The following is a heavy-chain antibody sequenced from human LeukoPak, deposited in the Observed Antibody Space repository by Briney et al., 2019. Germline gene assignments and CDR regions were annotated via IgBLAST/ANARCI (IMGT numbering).Heavy chain of an antibody. D-gene: IGHD1-1*01. CDR3: ARARENGYFDY. V-gene: IGHV3-23*01. J-gene: IGHJ4*02. CDR1: GFPFSSYA. Sequence: GGSLRLSCAASGFPFSSYAMNWVRQAPGKGLEWVSAISETGDRTHYADSVKGRFTISRDNSKNTLYLQMNSLRAEDTAVYYCARARENGYFDYWGQGTLVTVSS. CDR2: ISETGDRT.